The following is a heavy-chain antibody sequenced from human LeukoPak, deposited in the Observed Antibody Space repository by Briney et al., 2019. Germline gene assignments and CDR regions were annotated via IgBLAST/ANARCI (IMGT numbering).Heavy chain of an antibody. CDR3: ARHARGYSGYDPGPL. J-gene: IGHJ4*02. CDR2: IYYSGST. V-gene: IGHV4-39*01. Sequence: SETLSLTCTVSGGSISSSSYYWGWIRQPPGKGLEWIGSIYYSGSTYYNPSLKSRVTISVDTSKNQFSLKLSSVTAADTAVYYCARHARGYSGYDPGPLWGQGTLVTVSS. CDR1: GGSISSSSYY. D-gene: IGHD5-12*01.